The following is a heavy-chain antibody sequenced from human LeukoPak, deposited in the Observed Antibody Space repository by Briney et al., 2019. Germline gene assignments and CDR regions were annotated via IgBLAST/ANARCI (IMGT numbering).Heavy chain of an antibody. J-gene: IGHJ4*02. CDR3: ARCSPGDSSNFYAVLQY. CDR1: GGTFSSYA. CDR2: IIPVFGTT. Sequence: SVKVSCKASGGTFSSYAVSWVRQTPGQGPEWLGGIIPVFGTTTYAQKFQDKVTMTADKSTNTAYLQISSLTSDDTAVYYCARCSPGDSSNFYAVLQYWGQGTQVTVST. V-gene: IGHV1-69*06. D-gene: IGHD3-22*01.